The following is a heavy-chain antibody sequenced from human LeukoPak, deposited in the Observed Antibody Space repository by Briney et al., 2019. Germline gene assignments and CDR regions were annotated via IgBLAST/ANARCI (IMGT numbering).Heavy chain of an antibody. J-gene: IGHJ3*02. CDR1: GFTFSSYA. D-gene: IGHD3-9*01. CDR3: AKTVLRYSTGDAFDI. V-gene: IGHV3-23*01. CDR2: ISGSGGST. Sequence: PGGSLRLSCAASGFTFSSYAMSWVRQAPGKGLEWVSAISGSGGSTYYADSVKGRFTISRDNSKNTLYLQMNCLRAEDTAVYYCAKTVLRYSTGDAFDIWGQGTMVTVSS.